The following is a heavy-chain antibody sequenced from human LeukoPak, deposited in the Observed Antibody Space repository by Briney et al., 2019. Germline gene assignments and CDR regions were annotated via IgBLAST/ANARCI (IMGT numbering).Heavy chain of an antibody. CDR2: IIPIVDTP. CDR3: ARGDYDFWSAYPY. D-gene: IGHD3-3*01. CDR1: GGALNNSA. V-gene: IGHV1-69*05. Sequence: GASVKVSCKAFGGALNNSAISWMRQAPGQGLEWMGGIIPIVDTPIYAQQFQGRITFITDGSTNTAYMELNSLRSDDTAVYYCARGDYDFWSAYPYWGQGTLVTVSS. J-gene: IGHJ4*02.